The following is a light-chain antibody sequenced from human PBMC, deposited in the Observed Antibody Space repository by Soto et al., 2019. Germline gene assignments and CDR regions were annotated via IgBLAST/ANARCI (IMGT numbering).Light chain of an antibody. V-gene: IGKV1-5*03. CDR2: GAS. CDR1: QTVTNR. J-gene: IGKJ1*01. CDR3: QQYHIYPWT. Sequence: DILMTQSPSTLSASVGDILTITFRASQTVTNRLAWYQQRPGTAPKLLIFGASNLKSGVPSRFSASGSGTEFILAISSLQSDDFGTYYCQQYHIYPWTFGQGTKVDIK.